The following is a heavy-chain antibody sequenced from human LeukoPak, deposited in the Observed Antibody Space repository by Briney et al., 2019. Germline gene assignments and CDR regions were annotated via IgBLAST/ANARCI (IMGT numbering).Heavy chain of an antibody. CDR2: INPNSGGT. V-gene: IGHV1-2*06. J-gene: IGHJ4*02. D-gene: IGHD6-6*01. CDR3: ARWKSIAAHYYFDY. Sequence: ASVKVSCKASGYTFTGYYMHWVRQAPGQGLEWMGRINPNSGGTNYAQKFQGRVTMTRDTSISTAYMELSRLRSDDTAVYYCARWKSIAAHYYFDYWRQGTLVTVSS. CDR1: GYTFTGYY.